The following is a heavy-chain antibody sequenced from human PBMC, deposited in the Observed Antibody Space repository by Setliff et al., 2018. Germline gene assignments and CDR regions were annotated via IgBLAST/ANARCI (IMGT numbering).Heavy chain of an antibody. V-gene: IGHV4-34*01. CDR1: GGSFSGYY. J-gene: IGHJ5*02. Sequence: SETLSLTCAVYGGSFSGYYWSWIRQPPGKGLEWIGEINHSGSTNYNPSLKSRVTISVDTSKNQFSLKLSSVTAADTAVYYCARLGLWFGELYIGPWGQGTLVTVSS. D-gene: IGHD3-10*01. CDR2: INHSGST. CDR3: ARLGLWFGELYIGP.